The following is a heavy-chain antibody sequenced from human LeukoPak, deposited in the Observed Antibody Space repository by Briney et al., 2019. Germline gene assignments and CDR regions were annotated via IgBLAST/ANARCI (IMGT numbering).Heavy chain of an antibody. J-gene: IGHJ6*03. CDR1: GFTFSSYA. CDR3: AKRVYYYYMDV. Sequence: PGGSLRLSCAASGFTFSSYAMGWVRQAPGKGLEWVSAISGSGGSTYYADSVKGRFTTSRDNSKNTLYLQMNSLKAEDTAIYYCAKRVYYYYMDVWGKGTTVTVSS. CDR2: ISGSGGST. V-gene: IGHV3-23*01.